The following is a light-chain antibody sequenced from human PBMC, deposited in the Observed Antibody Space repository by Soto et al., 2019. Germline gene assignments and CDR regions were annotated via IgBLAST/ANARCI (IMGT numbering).Light chain of an antibody. Sequence: QHVLTQSPSASASLGASVKLTCTVSGKSYAIAWHQKQPEKGPRYLMKLSSDGSFTKGDGIPDRFSGSSSGTERYLTISSLQSEDEADYYCQTWTTGMQVIFGGGTKLTAL. CDR1: GKSYA. V-gene: IGLV4-69*01. CDR2: LSSDGSF. CDR3: QTWTTGMQVI. J-gene: IGLJ2*01.